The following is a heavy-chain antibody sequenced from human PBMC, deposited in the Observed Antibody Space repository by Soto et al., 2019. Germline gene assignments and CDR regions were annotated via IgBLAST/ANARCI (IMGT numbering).Heavy chain of an antibody. CDR1: GFSFSTSA. J-gene: IGHJ4*02. D-gene: IGHD2-2*01. CDR2: TSYDGRIK. CDR3: ARELRGQLLIYY. Sequence: QVELVESGGGLVQPGRSLRLSCAASGFSFSTSAMHWVRQAPGKGLEWVAVTSYDGRIKYYADSVKGRFTISRDTSKNTLYLQMSSLSAEHTAVYYCARELRGQLLIYYWGQGTLVTVSS. V-gene: IGHV3-30*04.